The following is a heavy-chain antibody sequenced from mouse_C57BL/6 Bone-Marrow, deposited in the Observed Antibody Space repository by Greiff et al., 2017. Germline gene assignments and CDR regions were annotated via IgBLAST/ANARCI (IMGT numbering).Heavy chain of an antibody. Sequence: VQLQESGAELVRPGASVTLSCKASGYTFTDYEMHWVKQTPVPGLEWIGSIDPETGGPAYNQKFKGKAILTADTSSSTAYMELHSLTSEDSAAYYCTRQGYLYAMDYWGQGTSVTVSS. CDR2: IDPETGGP. CDR3: TRQGYLYAMDY. J-gene: IGHJ4*01. V-gene: IGHV1-15*01. CDR1: GYTFTDYE. D-gene: IGHD3-1*01.